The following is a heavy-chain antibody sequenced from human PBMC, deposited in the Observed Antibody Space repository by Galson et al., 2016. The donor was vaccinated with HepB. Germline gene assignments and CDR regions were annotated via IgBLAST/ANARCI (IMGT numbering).Heavy chain of an antibody. CDR1: GLSVSSDY. Sequence: SLRLSCAASGLSVSSDYMSRVRQALGKGLEWVAVISSGGYTYYAQSVKGRLTIFRDNSKNTLYLQMNRLRAEDTAVYYCARATRYFDWRYQYGMDVWGKGTTVTVSS. CDR3: ARATRYFDWRYQYGMDV. V-gene: IGHV3-53*01. D-gene: IGHD3-9*01. J-gene: IGHJ6*04. CDR2: ISSGGYT.